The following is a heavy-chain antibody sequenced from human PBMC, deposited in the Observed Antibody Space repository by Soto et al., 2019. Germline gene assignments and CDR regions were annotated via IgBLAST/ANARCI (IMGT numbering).Heavy chain of an antibody. CDR3: ARGYRNYDILTGYRIGAFDI. CDR1: GGTFSSYT. V-gene: IGHV1-69*02. J-gene: IGHJ3*02. CDR2: IIPILGIA. Sequence: SVKVSCKASGGTFSSYTISWVRQAPGQGLEWMGRIIPILGIANYAQKFQGRVTITADKSTSTAYMELSSLRSDDTAVYYCARGYRNYDILTGYRIGAFDIWGQGTMVTVSS. D-gene: IGHD3-9*01.